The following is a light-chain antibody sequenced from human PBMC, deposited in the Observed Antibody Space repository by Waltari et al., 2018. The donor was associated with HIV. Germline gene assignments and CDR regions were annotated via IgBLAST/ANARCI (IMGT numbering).Light chain of an antibody. CDR2: MNN. J-gene: IGLJ1*01. Sequence: QSVLTQPPSASGTPGRRVTISCSGSSSNIGSKYVYWYQQLPGTATKLFIYMNNQRPSGVPDLFSGSKSGTPASLAISGRRSEDEADYYCAAWDDSLSVVYVFGTGTKVTVL. CDR3: AAWDDSLSVVYV. CDR1: SSNIGSKY. V-gene: IGLV1-47*01.